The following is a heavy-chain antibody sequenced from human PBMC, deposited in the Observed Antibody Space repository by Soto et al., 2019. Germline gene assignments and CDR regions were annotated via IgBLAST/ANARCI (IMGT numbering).Heavy chain of an antibody. CDR1: GYTFTSYG. CDR2: ISAYNGNT. CDR3: ARLGYCSSTSCYWTGDY. V-gene: IGHV1-18*01. J-gene: IGHJ4*02. Sequence: ASVKVSCKASGYTFTSYGISWVRQAPGQGLEWMGWISAYNGNTNYAQKLQGRVTMTTGTSTSTAYMELRSLRSDDTAVYYCARLGYCSSTSCYWTGDYWGQGTLVTVSS. D-gene: IGHD2-2*01.